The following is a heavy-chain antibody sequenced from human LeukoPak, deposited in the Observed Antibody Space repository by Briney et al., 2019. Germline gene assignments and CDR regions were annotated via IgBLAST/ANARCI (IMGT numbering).Heavy chain of an antibody. V-gene: IGHV3-48*01. J-gene: IGHJ4*02. CDR2: ISSSSSTI. D-gene: IGHD3-3*01. Sequence: GGSLRLSCAASGFTFSDYYMNWVRQAPGKGLEWVSYISSSSSTIYYADSVKGRFTISRDNAKNSLYLQMNSLRAEDTAVYYCASGYDFWSGYFPFYFDYWGQGTLVTVSS. CDR1: GFTFSDYY. CDR3: ASGYDFWSGYFPFYFDY.